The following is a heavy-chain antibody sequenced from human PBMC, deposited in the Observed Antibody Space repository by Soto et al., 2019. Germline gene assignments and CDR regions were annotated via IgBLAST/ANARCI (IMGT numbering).Heavy chain of an antibody. CDR3: ARDGLRFLVGTTTGGWFDP. CDR1: GGTFSSYA. CDR2: IIPIFGTA. V-gene: IGHV1-69*01. D-gene: IGHD3-3*01. J-gene: IGHJ5*02. Sequence: QVQLVQSGAEVKKPGSSVKVSCKASGGTFSSYAISWVRQAPGQGLEWLGGIIPIFGTANYAQKFQGRVTITADESTSTAYMELSSLRSEDTAVYYCARDGLRFLVGTTTGGWFDPWGQGTLVTVSS.